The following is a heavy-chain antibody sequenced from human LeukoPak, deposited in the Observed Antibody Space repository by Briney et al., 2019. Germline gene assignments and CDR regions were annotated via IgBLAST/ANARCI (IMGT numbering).Heavy chain of an antibody. CDR3: AKDSGYSYGHGLDY. Sequence: GGSLRLSCAASGFTFSTYNMHWVRQAPGKGLEWVALMLSDESNKYHADSVKGRFTISRDNPKNALFLQMNSLRDEDTAVYYCAKDSGYSYGHGLDYWGQGTLVTVSS. CDR2: MLSDESNK. D-gene: IGHD5-18*01. J-gene: IGHJ4*02. V-gene: IGHV3-30*02. CDR1: GFTFSTYN.